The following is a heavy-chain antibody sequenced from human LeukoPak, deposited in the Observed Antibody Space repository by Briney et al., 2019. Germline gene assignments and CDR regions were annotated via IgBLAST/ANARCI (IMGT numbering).Heavy chain of an antibody. V-gene: IGHV6-1*01. CDR3: ARENQITMVRGVNYYYYGMDV. Sequence: SQTLSLTCAISGNSVSSNSAAWNCIRQSPSRGLEWLGRTYYRSKWYNDYAVSVKTRLTLNPDTSKHQFSLQLNSVTPENTAVYYCARENQITMVRGVNYYYYGMDVWGKGTTVTVSS. CDR2: TYYRSKWYN. J-gene: IGHJ6*04. D-gene: IGHD3-10*01. CDR1: GNSVSSNSAA.